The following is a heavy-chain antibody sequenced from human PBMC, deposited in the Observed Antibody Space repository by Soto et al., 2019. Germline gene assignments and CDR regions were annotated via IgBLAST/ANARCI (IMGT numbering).Heavy chain of an antibody. CDR1: GGSISSSSYY. Sequence: QLQLQESGPGLVKPSETLSLTCTVSGGSISSSSYYWGWIRQPPGKGLEWIGSIDYSGSTFDNPSLKSRVTISVDTSKNQFSLKLSSVTAADTAVYYCARSQPYYFDYWGQGTLVTVSS. V-gene: IGHV4-39*01. J-gene: IGHJ4*02. CDR2: IDYSGST. CDR3: ARSQPYYFDY.